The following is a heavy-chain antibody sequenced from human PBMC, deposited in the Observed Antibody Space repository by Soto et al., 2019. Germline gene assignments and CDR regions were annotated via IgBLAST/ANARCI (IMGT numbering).Heavy chain of an antibody. Sequence: GASVKVSCKASGGTFSSYAISWVRQAPGQGLEWMGGIVPIFGTANYEQKFQSRVTITADESTSTAYMELSSLRFEDTAVYYCARRAYYYDSSGYSLGAFDIWGQGTMVTVSS. CDR2: IVPIFGTA. J-gene: IGHJ3*02. CDR1: GGTFSSYA. CDR3: ARRAYYYDSSGYSLGAFDI. D-gene: IGHD3-22*01. V-gene: IGHV1-69*13.